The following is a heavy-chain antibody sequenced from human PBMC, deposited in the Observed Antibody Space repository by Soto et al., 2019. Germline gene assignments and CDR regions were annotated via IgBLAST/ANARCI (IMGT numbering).Heavy chain of an antibody. D-gene: IGHD4-4*01. J-gene: IGHJ5*02. CDR1: GFTFSSYG. CDR2: ILYDGSEE. CDR3: VKDYSVTPYGGMVS. Sequence: QVQLVESGGGVVQPGRSLRLSCAASGFTFSSYGMHWVRQAPGKGLEWVAVILYDGSEEYYADSVKGRFTISRDNGRNTVYLQMNSLRPEDTALYYCVKDYSVTPYGGMVSWGQGPLVTVPS. V-gene: IGHV3-30*18.